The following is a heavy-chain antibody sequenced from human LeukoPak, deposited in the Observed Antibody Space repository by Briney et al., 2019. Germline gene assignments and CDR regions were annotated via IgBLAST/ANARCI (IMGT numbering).Heavy chain of an antibody. CDR2: IIPILGIA. CDR1: GGTFSSYA. CDR3: ARDADSSGYLN. V-gene: IGHV1-69*04. Sequence: SVKVSCKASGGTFSSYAISWVRQAPGQGLEWMGRIIPILGIANYAQKFQGRVTITADKSTSTAYMELSSLRSEDTAVYYCARDADSSGYLNWGQGTLVTVSS. J-gene: IGHJ4*02. D-gene: IGHD3-22*01.